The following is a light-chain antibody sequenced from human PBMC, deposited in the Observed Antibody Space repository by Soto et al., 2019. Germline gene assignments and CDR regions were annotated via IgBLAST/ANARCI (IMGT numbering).Light chain of an antibody. Sequence: EIVLSKSPGTPSLSHGERATLSCSSSHIVSSNLAWYQQKPGQAPRLLIYGASNRATGIPDRFSGSGSGTDFTLTISRLEPDDFAVYYCQQYCSSGTFGQGAKV. V-gene: IGKV3-20*01. CDR3: QQYCSSGT. J-gene: IGKJ1*01. CDR1: HIVSSN. CDR2: GAS.